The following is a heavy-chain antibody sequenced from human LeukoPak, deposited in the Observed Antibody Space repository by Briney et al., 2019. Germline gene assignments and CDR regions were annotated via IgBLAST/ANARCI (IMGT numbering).Heavy chain of an antibody. CDR2: TYYRSKWYD. CDR1: GDSVSSKNGA. Sequence: SQALSLTCALSGDSVSSKNGAWHWIRQSPSRGLEWLGRTYYRSKWYDEYADSVKGRVTISPDTSKNQFSLHVYSVTPEDTAVYYCARDLGTSGWYTFDFWGQGTLVTVSS. CDR3: ARDLGTSGWYTFDF. D-gene: IGHD6-19*01. V-gene: IGHV6-1*01. J-gene: IGHJ5*01.